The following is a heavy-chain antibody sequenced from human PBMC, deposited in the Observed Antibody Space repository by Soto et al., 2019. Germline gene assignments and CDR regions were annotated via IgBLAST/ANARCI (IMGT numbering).Heavy chain of an antibody. CDR2: TSYDGSTT. J-gene: IGHJ4*02. D-gene: IGHD1-1*01. CDR1: VFTFNNYG. V-gene: IGHV3-30*18. CDR3: AKGGLLTIMYYFDY. Sequence: HPWGALRLSCAASVFTFNNYGMHWVREAPGKGLEWVAVTSYDGSTTYYADSVKGRFTISRDNSKNTLYLQMNSLRVEDTAVYYCAKGGLLTIMYYFDYWGQGTPVTVSS.